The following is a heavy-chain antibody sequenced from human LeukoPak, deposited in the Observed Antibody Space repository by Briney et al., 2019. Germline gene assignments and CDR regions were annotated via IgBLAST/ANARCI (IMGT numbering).Heavy chain of an antibody. CDR3: ARGGLLWFGELFAFDI. CDR2: ISAYNGNT. V-gene: IGHV1-18*01. CDR1: GYTFASYG. D-gene: IGHD3-10*01. J-gene: IGHJ3*02. Sequence: ASVKVSCKASGYTFASYGISWVRQAPGQGLEWMGWISAYNGNTNYAQKLQGRVTMTTDTSTSTAYMELRSLRSDDTAVYYCARGGLLWFGELFAFDIWGQGTMVTVSS.